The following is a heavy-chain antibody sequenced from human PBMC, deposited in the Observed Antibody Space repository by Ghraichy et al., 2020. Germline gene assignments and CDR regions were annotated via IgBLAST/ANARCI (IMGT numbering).Heavy chain of an antibody. V-gene: IGHV4-34*01. J-gene: IGHJ2*01. D-gene: IGHD3-3*01. CDR3: ARGCPIFGGYNTYWYFDL. CDR1: GGSFSCYY. Sequence: SETLSLTCAVYGGSFSCYYLSWIRQPPGKGLEWIGEINHSGSTNYNPSLKSRVTISVDTSKNQFSLKLSSVTAADTAVYYCARGCPIFGGYNTYWYFDLWGRGTLVTVSS. CDR2: INHSGST.